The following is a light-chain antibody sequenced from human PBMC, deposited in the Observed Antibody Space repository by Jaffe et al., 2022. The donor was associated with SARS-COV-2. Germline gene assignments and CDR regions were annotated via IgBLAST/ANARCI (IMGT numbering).Light chain of an antibody. J-gene: IGKJ1*01. Sequence: ETVMTQSPATLSVSPGERATLSCRASQSVNSNLAWYQQKPGQGPRLLIYSASTRATGIPARFSGSGSGTEFTLTISSLQSEDFAVYYCQQHNNWPWTFGQGTKVDIK. V-gene: IGKV3-15*01. CDR3: QQHNNWPWT. CDR1: QSVNSN. CDR2: SAS.